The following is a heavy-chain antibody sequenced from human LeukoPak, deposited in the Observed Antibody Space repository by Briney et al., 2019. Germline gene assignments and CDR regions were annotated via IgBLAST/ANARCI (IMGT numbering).Heavy chain of an antibody. D-gene: IGHD6-19*01. CDR3: AKAMYSSGWDDLDY. CDR1: GFTFSSSA. CDR2: INPSGDDT. J-gene: IGHJ4*02. V-gene: IGHV3-23*01. Sequence: PGGSLRLSCAASGFTFSSSAMSWVRQAPGKGLEWVSAINPSGDDTYYAESVRGRFTISRDNSKNTLYLQMNSLRAEDTAVYYCAKAMYSSGWDDLDYWGQGTLVTVSS.